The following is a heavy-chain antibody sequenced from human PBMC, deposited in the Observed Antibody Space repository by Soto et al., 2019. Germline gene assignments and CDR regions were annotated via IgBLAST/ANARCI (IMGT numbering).Heavy chain of an antibody. J-gene: IGHJ3*02. CDR1: GYTFTSYA. Sequence: GASVKVSCKASGYTFTSYAMHWVRQAPGQRLEWMGWISAGNGNTKYSQKFQGRVTITRDTSASTAYMELSSLRSEDTAVYYCARDRGLRFLEWLFFAFDIWGQGTMVTVSS. V-gene: IGHV1-3*01. CDR2: ISAGNGNT. D-gene: IGHD3-3*01. CDR3: ARDRGLRFLEWLFFAFDI.